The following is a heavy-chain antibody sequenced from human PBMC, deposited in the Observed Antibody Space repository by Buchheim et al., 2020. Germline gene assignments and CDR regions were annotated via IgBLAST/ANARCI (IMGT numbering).Heavy chain of an antibody. CDR2: IWYDGSNK. J-gene: IGHJ6*02. CDR3: AREPQIVGYYYGMDV. CDR1: GFSFSGYE. V-gene: IGHV3-33*08. Sequence: VHLVESGGGLVQPGGSLRLSCAASGFSFSGYEMNWVRQAPGKGLEWVAIIWYDGSNKYYADSVKGRFTISRDISKNTLYLQMNSLRAEDTAVYYCAREPQIVGYYYGMDVWGQGTT. D-gene: IGHD3-22*01.